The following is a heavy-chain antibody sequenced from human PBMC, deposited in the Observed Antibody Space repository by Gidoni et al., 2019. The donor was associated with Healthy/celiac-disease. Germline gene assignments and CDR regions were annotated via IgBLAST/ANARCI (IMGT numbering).Heavy chain of an antibody. CDR1: GYSISSGYY. D-gene: IGHD3-10*01. V-gene: IGHV4-38-2*02. CDR2: IYHSGST. J-gene: IGHJ5*02. Sequence: QVQLQESGPGLVKPSETLSPTCTVSGYSISSGYYWGWIRQPPGKGLEWIGSIYHSGSTYYNPSLKSRVTISVDTSKNQFSLKLSSVTAADTAVYYCARDGFGEGRNNWFDPWGQGTLVTVSS. CDR3: ARDGFGEGRNNWFDP.